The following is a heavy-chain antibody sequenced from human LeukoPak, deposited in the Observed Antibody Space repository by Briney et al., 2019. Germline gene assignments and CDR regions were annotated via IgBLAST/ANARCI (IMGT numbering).Heavy chain of an antibody. V-gene: IGHV3-48*01. Sequence: QPGGSLRLSCVASGFTFSSCSMNWVREAPGKGLECIAYINSSSSTIYYADSVKGRFTISRDNSRNTLYLQMNSLRAEDTAVYYCAKGGDYKPFEIWGQGTMATVSS. CDR2: INSSSSTI. J-gene: IGHJ3*02. D-gene: IGHD4-17*01. CDR1: GFTFSSCS. CDR3: AKGGDYKPFEI.